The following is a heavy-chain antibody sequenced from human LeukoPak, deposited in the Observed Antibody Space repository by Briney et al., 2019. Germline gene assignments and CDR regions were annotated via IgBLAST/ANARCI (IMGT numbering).Heavy chain of an antibody. CDR1: GGSFSGYY. Sequence: PSETLSLTCAVYGGSFSGYYWSWIRQPPGKGLEWIGEINRSGSTNYNPSLKSRVTISVDMSKNQFSLKLSSVTAADTAVYYCARHVVVVPAAISFVFDYWGQGTLVTVSS. CDR2: INRSGST. J-gene: IGHJ4*02. CDR3: ARHVVVVPAAISFVFDY. V-gene: IGHV4-34*01. D-gene: IGHD2-2*02.